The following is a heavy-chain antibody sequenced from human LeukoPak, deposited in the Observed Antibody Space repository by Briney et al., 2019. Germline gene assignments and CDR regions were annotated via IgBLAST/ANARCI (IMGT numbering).Heavy chain of an antibody. V-gene: IGHV3-23*01. D-gene: IGHD5-18*01. CDR2: ISGSGGST. CDR1: GVTFSSYA. Sequence: GGPLRLSCAASGVTFSSYAMSWVRQAPGKGLEWGSTISGSGGSTYYADSVKGRFTISRDNSKNTLYLQMNSLRPEDTAIYYCAKATVDTAIDDYFDYWGQGTLVTVSS. J-gene: IGHJ4*02. CDR3: AKATVDTAIDDYFDY.